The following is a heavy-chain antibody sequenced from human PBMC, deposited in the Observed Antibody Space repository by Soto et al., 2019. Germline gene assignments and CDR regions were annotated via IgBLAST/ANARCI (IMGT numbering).Heavy chain of an antibody. CDR1: GGTFSSYA. J-gene: IGHJ5*02. V-gene: IGHV1-69*06. CDR2: IIPIFGTA. D-gene: IGHD3-3*01. CDR3: ARESSERITIFGVAPGWFDP. Sequence: SVKVSCKASGGTFSSYAISWVRQAPGQGLEWMGGIIPIFGTANYAQKFQGRVTITADKSTSTAYMELSSLRSEDTAVYYCARESSERITIFGVAPGWFDPWGQGTLVTVSS.